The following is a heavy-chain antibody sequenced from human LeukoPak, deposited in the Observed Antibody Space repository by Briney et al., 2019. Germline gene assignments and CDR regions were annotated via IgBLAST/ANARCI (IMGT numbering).Heavy chain of an antibody. D-gene: IGHD6-13*01. CDR3: ARDGPAAGKGGHWFDP. V-gene: IGHV1-2*02. Sequence: ASVKVSCKSSGYTFTGYYMHWVRQAPGQGLEWMGWINPNSGGTNYAQKFQGRVTMTRDTSISTAYMELSRLRSDDTAVYYCARDGPAAGKGGHWFDPWGQGTLVTVSS. CDR2: INPNSGGT. CDR1: GYTFTGYY. J-gene: IGHJ5*02.